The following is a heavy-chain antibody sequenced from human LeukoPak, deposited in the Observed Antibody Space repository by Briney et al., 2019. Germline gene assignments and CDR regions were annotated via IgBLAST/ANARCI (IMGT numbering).Heavy chain of an antibody. D-gene: IGHD6-19*01. CDR1: GFTFSSYA. CDR2: ISYDGSNK. V-gene: IGHV3-30-3*01. CDR3: ARDHSSGWTFDY. Sequence: GGSLRLSCAAPGFTFSSYAMHWVRQAPGKGLEWVAVISYDGSNKYYADSVKGRFTISRDNSKNTLYLQMNSLRAEDTAVYYCARDHSSGWTFDYWGQGTLVTVSS. J-gene: IGHJ4*02.